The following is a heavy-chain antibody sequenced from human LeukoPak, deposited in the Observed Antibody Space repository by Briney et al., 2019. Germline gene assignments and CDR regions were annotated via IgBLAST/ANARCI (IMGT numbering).Heavy chain of an antibody. CDR3: TRNCYDNMGPFAAFDL. CDR1: GFTFRRYA. D-gene: IGHD2-2*01. CDR2: VSSDGDST. V-gene: IGHV3-64*02. Sequence: PGGSLRLSCAISGFTFRRYAMYWVRQAPGKGLEFVSAVSSDGDSTYYADSVKGRFTISRDNSKNTLFLQMGSLRPEDMAVYFCTRNCYDNMGPFAAFDLWGQGTIGTVAS. J-gene: IGHJ3*01.